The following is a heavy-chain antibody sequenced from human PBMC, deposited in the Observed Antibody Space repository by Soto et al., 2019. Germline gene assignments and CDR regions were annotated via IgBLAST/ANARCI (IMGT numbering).Heavy chain of an antibody. Sequence: GGSLRLSCRASGSDFSTYSMNWVRQAPGQGLEWIAYVSLDSDSIQYADSVKGRFTISRDDAENSLYLQMDSLRDEDTATYYCARLYYDYVWGQGTTVTISS. V-gene: IGHV3-48*02. J-gene: IGHJ6*02. CDR1: GSDFSTYS. D-gene: IGHD3-3*01. CDR2: VSLDSDSI. CDR3: ARLYYDYV.